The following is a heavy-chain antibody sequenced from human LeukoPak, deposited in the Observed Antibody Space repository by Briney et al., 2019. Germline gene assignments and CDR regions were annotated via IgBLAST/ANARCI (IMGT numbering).Heavy chain of an antibody. D-gene: IGHD4-23*01. Sequence: SSETLSLTCAVYGGSFSGYYWSWIRQPPGKGLEWIGEINHSGSTNYNPSLKSRATISVDTSKNQFSLKLSSVTAADTAVYYCARTTVVTPSAFDIWGQGTLVTVSS. CDR3: ARTTVVTPSAFDI. J-gene: IGHJ3*02. CDR2: INHSGST. V-gene: IGHV4-34*01. CDR1: GGSFSGYY.